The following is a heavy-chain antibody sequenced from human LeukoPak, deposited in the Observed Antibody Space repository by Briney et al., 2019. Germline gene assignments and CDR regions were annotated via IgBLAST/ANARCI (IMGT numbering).Heavy chain of an antibody. J-gene: IGHJ6*03. V-gene: IGHV1-2*02. CDR3: ARSEGYYYYYMDV. CDR2: INPNSGGT. Sequence: ASVKVSCKASGYTFTGYYMHWVRQAPGLGLGWMGWINPNSGGTNYAQKFQGRVTMTRDTSISTAYMELSRLRADDTAVYYCARSEGYYYYYMDVWGKGATVTVSS. CDR1: GYTFTGYY.